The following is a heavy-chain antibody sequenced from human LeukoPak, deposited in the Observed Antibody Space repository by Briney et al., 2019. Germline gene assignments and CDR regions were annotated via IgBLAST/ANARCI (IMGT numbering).Heavy chain of an antibody. D-gene: IGHD1-26*01. CDR1: GFTFSSYA. CDR2: ISGSGGST. Sequence: GGSLRLSCAASGFTFSSYAMSWVRQAPGKGLEWVSAISGSGGSTYYADSVKGRFTISRDNSKNTLYLQMNSLRAEDTAVYYCARDIDAIYGMDVWGQGTTVTVSS. J-gene: IGHJ6*02. CDR3: ARDIDAIYGMDV. V-gene: IGHV3-23*01.